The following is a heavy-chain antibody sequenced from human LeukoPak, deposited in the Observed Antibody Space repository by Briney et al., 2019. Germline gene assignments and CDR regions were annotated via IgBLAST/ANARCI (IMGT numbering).Heavy chain of an antibody. Sequence: SETLSLTCTVSGGSISSGGYYWSWIRQHPGKGLEWIGYIYYSGSTYYNPSLKSRVTISVDTSKNQFSLKLSSVTAADTAVYYCARDSRHYLYGMDVWGQGTTVTVSS. D-gene: IGHD1-26*01. CDR1: GGSISSGGYY. V-gene: IGHV4-31*03. CDR2: IYYSGST. CDR3: ARDSRHYLYGMDV. J-gene: IGHJ6*02.